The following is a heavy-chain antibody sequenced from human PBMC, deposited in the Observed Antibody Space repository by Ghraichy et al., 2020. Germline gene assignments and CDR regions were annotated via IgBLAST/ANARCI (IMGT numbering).Heavy chain of an antibody. Sequence: GGSLRLSCAASGFTFSSYDMHWVRRATGNGLEWVSAIGSAGDTSYPDSVKGRFTISRDNGKNSLYLQMNSLIAGDTAVYYCARQIFAGLFDRWCQGTLVTVSS. CDR1: GFTFSSYD. CDR2: IGSAGDT. D-gene: IGHD3/OR15-3a*01. CDR3: ARQIFAGLFDR. J-gene: IGHJ4*02. V-gene: IGHV3-13*01.